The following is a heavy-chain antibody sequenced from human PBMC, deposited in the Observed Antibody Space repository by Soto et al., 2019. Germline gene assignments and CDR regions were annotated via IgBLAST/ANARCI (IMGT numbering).Heavy chain of an antibody. D-gene: IGHD2-2*01. CDR1: GFTFSSYS. J-gene: IGHJ6*02. CDR3: ARVWDIVVVPAANYYYGMDV. Sequence: PGGSLRLSCAASGFTFSSYSMNWVRQAPGKGLEWVSSISSSSSYIYYADSVKGRFTISRDNAKNSLYLQMNSLRAEDTAVYYCARVWDIVVVPAANYYYGMDVWGQGTTVTVSS. CDR2: ISSSSSYI. V-gene: IGHV3-21*01.